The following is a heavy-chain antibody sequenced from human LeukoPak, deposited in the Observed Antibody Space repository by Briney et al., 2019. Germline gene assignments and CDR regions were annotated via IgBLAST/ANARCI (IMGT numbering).Heavy chain of an antibody. Sequence: GGSLRLSCAASGFTFDDYAMSWVRQAPGKGLEWVSAISGSGGSTYYADSVKGRFTISRDNSRDTLYLQMNSLRAEDTAVYYCAKGYYDYVWGSYYFDYWGQGTLVTVSS. V-gene: IGHV3-23*01. CDR3: AKGYYDYVWGSYYFDY. J-gene: IGHJ4*02. D-gene: IGHD3-16*01. CDR2: ISGSGGST. CDR1: GFTFDDYA.